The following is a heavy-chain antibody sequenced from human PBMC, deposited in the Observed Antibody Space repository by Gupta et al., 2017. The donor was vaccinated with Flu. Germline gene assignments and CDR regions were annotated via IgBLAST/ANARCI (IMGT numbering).Heavy chain of an antibody. V-gene: IGHV3-11*05. D-gene: IGHD1-7*01. CDR3: ARDYSRWLELRGFDY. CDR2: ISSSSSYT. CDR1: GFTFSDYY. J-gene: IGHJ4*02. Sequence: QVQLVESGGGLVKPGGSLRLSCAGSGFTFSDYYMSWIRQAPGKGLEWVSYISSSSSYTNYADSVKGRFTISRDNAKNSLYLQMNSLRAEDTAVYYCARDYSRWLELRGFDYWGQGTLVTVSS.